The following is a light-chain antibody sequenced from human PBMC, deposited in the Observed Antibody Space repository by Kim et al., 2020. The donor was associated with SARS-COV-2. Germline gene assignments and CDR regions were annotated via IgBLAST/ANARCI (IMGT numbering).Light chain of an antibody. CDR2: GVS. Sequence: EIVMTQSPATLSVSPGERATLSCRASQSVSVNLAWYQQKPDQAPRLLIYGVSTRATGIPARFSGSWSGTEFTLTISSLQSEDFAVYYCQQYHDWPTFGQGTKVDIK. J-gene: IGKJ1*01. V-gene: IGKV3-15*01. CDR3: QQYHDWPT. CDR1: QSVSVN.